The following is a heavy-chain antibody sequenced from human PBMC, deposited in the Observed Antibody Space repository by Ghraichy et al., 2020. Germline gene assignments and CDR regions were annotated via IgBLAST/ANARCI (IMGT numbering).Heavy chain of an antibody. CDR1: GFSLSNARMG. V-gene: IGHV2-26*01. Sequence: SGPTLVKPTETLTLTCTVSGFSLSNARMGVSWIRQPPGKALEWLAHIFSNDEKSYSTSLKSRLTISKDTSKSQVVLTMTNMDPVDTATYYCARSLVYDFWSGSGWAWFDPWGQGTLVTVSS. CDR3: ARSLVYDFWSGSGWAWFDP. CDR2: IFSNDEK. J-gene: IGHJ5*02. D-gene: IGHD3-3*01.